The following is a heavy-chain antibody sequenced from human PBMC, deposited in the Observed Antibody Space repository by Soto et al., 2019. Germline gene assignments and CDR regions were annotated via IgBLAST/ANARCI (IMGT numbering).Heavy chain of an antibody. V-gene: IGHV3-30-3*01. D-gene: IGHD3-3*01. CDR1: GFIFRQYV. CDR2: ISYDATKQ. J-gene: IGHJ1*01. CDR3: ASEGVGPYDFWSGYYVN. Sequence: QVQLVESGGGVVQPGRSLRLSCTASGFIFRQYVMHWVRQAPGKGLEWVAIISYDATKQYYADSVRGRFTIAGDNSNNTVYLQLNRLSDEDTAVYYCASEGVGPYDFWSGYYVNWGQGTLVTVSA.